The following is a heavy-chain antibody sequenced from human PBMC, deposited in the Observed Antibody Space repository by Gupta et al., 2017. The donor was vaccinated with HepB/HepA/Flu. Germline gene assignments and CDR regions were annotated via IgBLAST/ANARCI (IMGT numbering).Heavy chain of an antibody. D-gene: IGHD5-18*01. CDR2: ISYDGSNK. CDR1: GFTFSSYG. J-gene: IGHJ3*02. V-gene: IGHV3-30*18. CDR3: AKRSDTAMIWDAFDI. Sequence: QVQLVESGGGVVQPGRSLRLSCAASGFTFSSYGMHWVRQAPGKGLEWVAVISYDGSNKYYADSVKGRFTISRDNSKNTLYLQMNSLRAEDTAVYYCAKRSDTAMIWDAFDIWGQGTMVTVSS.